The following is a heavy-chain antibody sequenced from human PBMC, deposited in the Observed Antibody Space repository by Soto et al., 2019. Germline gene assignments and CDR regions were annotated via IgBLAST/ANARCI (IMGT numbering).Heavy chain of an antibody. J-gene: IGHJ6*03. CDR2: IIPILGIA. CDR3: AGGGSARPRYNWNEPYYYYYMDV. D-gene: IGHD1-1*01. V-gene: IGHV1-69*04. CDR1: GGTFSSYA. Sequence: ASVKVSCKASGGTFSSYAISWVRQAPGQGLEWMGRIIPILGIANYAQKFQGRVTITADKSTSTAYMELSSLRSEDTAVYYCAGGGSARPRYNWNEPYYYYYMDVWGKGTTVTVSS.